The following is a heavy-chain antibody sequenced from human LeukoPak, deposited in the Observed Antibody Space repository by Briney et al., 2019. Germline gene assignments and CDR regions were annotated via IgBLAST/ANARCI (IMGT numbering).Heavy chain of an antibody. CDR1: GFTFSSYA. CDR2: ISYDGSNK. D-gene: IGHD2-2*01. J-gene: IGHJ4*02. CDR3: ARGEALDCSSTSCYGY. V-gene: IGHV3-30-3*01. Sequence: GGSLRLSCAASGFTFSSYAMHWVRQAPGKGPEWVAVISYDGSNKYYADSVKGRFTISRDNSKNTLYLQMNSLRAEDTAVYYCARGEALDCSSTSCYGYWGQGTLVTVSS.